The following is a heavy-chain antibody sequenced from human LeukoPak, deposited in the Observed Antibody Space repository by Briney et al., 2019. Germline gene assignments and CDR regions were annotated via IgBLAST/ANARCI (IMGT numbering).Heavy chain of an antibody. CDR2: IYSSGST. CDR1: GGSISSSHNS. V-gene: IGHV4-39*01. J-gene: IGHJ6*02. CDR3: ARLPHYYDVLTGYWPGGMDV. Sequence: SETLSLTCTVSGGSISSSHNSWGWVRQPPGKGLEWIGDIYSSGSTYCNPSLKSRVTISGDTSKHQFSLKLTSVTAADTAMYYCARLPHYYDVLTGYWPGGMDVWGQGTTVTVSS. D-gene: IGHD3-9*01.